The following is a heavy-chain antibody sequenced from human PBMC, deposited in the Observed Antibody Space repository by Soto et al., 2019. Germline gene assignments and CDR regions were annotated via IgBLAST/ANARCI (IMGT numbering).Heavy chain of an antibody. CDR1: GGSISSSNW. CDR3: ARDSSGYYFRGYYFDY. Sequence: QVQLQESGPGLVKPSGTLSLTCAVSGGSISSSNWWSWVRQPPGKGLEWIGEIYHSGSTNYNPSLKSRVTISLDKSTNQFSLKLSSVTAADTAVYYCARDSSGYYFRGYYFDYWGQGTLVTVSS. V-gene: IGHV4-4*02. D-gene: IGHD3-22*01. J-gene: IGHJ4*02. CDR2: IYHSGST.